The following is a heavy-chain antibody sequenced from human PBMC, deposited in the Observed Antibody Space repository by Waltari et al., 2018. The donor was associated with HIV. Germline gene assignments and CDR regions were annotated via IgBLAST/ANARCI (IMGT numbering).Heavy chain of an antibody. Sequence: QVQLQESGPGLVKPSETLSLTCTVSGGSISSFYWSWIRQPPRKRLEWIGYIYYIGSTSYNPSLKSRVTVSVDTSKNQVSLRLSSVSAADTAVYYCAGSLHQLIFPLLFAHWGQGTLVTVSP. J-gene: IGHJ4*02. CDR3: AGSLHQLIFPLLFAH. D-gene: IGHD2-2*01. CDR1: GGSISSFY. V-gene: IGHV4-59*01. CDR2: IYYIGST.